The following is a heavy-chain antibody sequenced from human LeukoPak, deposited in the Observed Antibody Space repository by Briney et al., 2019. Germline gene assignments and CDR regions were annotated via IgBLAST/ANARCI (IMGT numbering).Heavy chain of an antibody. J-gene: IGHJ6*03. CDR3: ARHPYQLLHMDV. CDR2: IYYRGST. V-gene: IGHV4-39*01. Sequence: SETLSLTCTVSGGSISSTSYYWGWIRQPPGKGLEWIGSIYYRGSTYYNPSLKSRVTISVDTSKNQFSLKLSSVTAADTAVYYCARHPYQLLHMDVWGKGTTVTVSS. D-gene: IGHD2-2*01. CDR1: GGSISSTSYY.